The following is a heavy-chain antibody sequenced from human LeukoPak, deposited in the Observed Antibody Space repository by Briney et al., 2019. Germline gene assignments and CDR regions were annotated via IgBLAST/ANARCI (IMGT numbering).Heavy chain of an antibody. V-gene: IGHV4-39*07. Sequence: SETLSLTCTVSDDSIRSSSYYWGWIRQPPGKGLEWIGSIYYSGSIYHNPSLKSRVTISVDTSKNQFSLKLTSVTAADTAVYYCARFSGGYWGQGTLVAVSS. J-gene: IGHJ4*02. CDR3: ARFSGGY. D-gene: IGHD3-10*01. CDR1: DDSIRSSSYY. CDR2: IYYSGSI.